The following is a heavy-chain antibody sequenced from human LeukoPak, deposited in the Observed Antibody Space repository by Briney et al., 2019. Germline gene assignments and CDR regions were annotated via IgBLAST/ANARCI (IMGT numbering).Heavy chain of an antibody. CDR1: GDSVSSNSAA. V-gene: IGHV6-1*01. Sequence: SQTLSLTFAISGDSVSSNSAAWNWIRQSPSRGLEWLGRTYYRSKWYNDYEESVKRRITINPDTSKNQFSLQLNSVIPEDTAVYYCARGVGVVAILDYWGQGTLVTVSS. CDR2: TYYRSKWYN. J-gene: IGHJ4*02. D-gene: IGHD3-22*01. CDR3: ARGVGVVAILDY.